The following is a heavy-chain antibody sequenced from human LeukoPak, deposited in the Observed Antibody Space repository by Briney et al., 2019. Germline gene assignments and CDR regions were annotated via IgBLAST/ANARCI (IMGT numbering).Heavy chain of an antibody. CDR1: GFTFDDYA. Sequence: GGSLRLSCAASGFTFDDYAMHWVRQAPGKGLEWVSGISWNSGSIGYADSVKGRFTISRDNAKNSLYLQMNSLRAVDTAVYYCARDLDPSSSPFPYYFDYWGQGTLVTVSS. D-gene: IGHD6-6*01. J-gene: IGHJ4*02. CDR3: ARDLDPSSSPFPYYFDY. V-gene: IGHV3-9*01. CDR2: ISWNSGSI.